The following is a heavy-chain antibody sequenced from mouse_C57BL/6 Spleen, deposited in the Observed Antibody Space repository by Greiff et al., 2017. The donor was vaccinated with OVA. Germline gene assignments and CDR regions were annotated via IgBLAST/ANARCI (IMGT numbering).Heavy chain of an antibody. CDR3: ALLTAYFDY. CDR1: GYTFTSYW. CDR2: IDPSDSFT. V-gene: IGHV1-50*01. J-gene: IGHJ2*01. D-gene: IGHD4-1*01. Sequence: VQLQQPGAELVKPGASVKLSCKASGYTFTSYWMQWVKQRPGQGLEWIGEIDPSDSFTNYNQKFKGKATLPVDTSSRHAYMQLRCLTSVDSAVSYCALLTAYFDYWGPGTTLPVSS.